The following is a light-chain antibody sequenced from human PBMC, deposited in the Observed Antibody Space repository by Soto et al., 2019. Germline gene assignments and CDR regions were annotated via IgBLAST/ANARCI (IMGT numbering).Light chain of an antibody. CDR3: QQRSNWQVT. V-gene: IGKV3-11*01. Sequence: EIGMTQSPATLSVSPGERATLSCRASQSVSSSLAWYQQKPGQAPRLLIYDASNRATGIPARFSGSGSGTDFTLTISSLEPEDFAVYYCQQRSNWQVTFGQGTRLEIK. CDR2: DAS. CDR1: QSVSSS. J-gene: IGKJ5*01.